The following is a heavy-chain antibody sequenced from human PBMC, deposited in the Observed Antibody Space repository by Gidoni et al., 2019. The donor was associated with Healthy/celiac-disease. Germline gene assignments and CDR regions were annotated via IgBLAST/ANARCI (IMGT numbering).Heavy chain of an antibody. CDR2: IYYSGST. CDR1: GGSISSGDYY. D-gene: IGHD4-17*01. CDR3: ARERAPHDYGDHYWYFDL. Sequence: QVQLQESGPGLVKPSQTLSLTCTVSGGSISSGDYYWSWIRQPPGKGLEWIGYIYYSGSTYYNPSLKSRVTISVDTSKNQFSLKLSSVTAADTAVYYCARERAPHDYGDHYWYFDLWGRGTLVTVSS. J-gene: IGHJ2*01. V-gene: IGHV4-30-4*01.